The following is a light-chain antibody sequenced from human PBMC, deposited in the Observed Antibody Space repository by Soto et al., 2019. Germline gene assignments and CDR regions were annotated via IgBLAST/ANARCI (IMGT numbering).Light chain of an antibody. J-gene: IGKJ2*01. V-gene: IGKV4-1*01. Sequence: DIVMTQSPDSLAVSLGERATINCKSSQSVLYSSNNKNYLAWYQQKTGQPPKLLIYWASTRESGVPDRFSGSGSVTDFTLTISRLQAEDVAVYYCQQYYSTPYTFGQGTKLEIK. CDR1: QSVLYSSNNKNY. CDR2: WAS. CDR3: QQYYSTPYT.